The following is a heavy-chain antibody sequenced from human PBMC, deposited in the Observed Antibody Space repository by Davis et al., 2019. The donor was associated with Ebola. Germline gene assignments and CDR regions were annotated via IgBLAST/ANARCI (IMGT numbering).Heavy chain of an antibody. D-gene: IGHD2-21*01. Sequence: PGGSLRLSCAASGFTFSCCGMHWVRQAPGKGLEWVAIIWYDGSDKYYADSVKGRFTISRDNSKNTLYLQMNSLRAEDTAVYYCRSYSNGFDIWGQGTMVTVSS. CDR3: RSYSNGFDI. J-gene: IGHJ3*02. CDR1: GFTFSCCG. CDR2: IWYDGSDK. V-gene: IGHV3-33*01.